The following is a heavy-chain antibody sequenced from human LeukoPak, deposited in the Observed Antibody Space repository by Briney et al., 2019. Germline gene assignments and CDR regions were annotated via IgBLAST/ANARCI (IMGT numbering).Heavy chain of an antibody. Sequence: PGGSLRLSRAASGFTFSSYSMHWVRQAPGKGLEWVSSISCSGSYIYYADSVKGRFTNSRDNAKNSLYLQMNSLRAEDMAVYYCARESSGSYLGLHYFDYWGQGTLVTVSS. D-gene: IGHD1-26*01. CDR1: GFTFSSYS. J-gene: IGHJ4*02. V-gene: IGHV3-21*01. CDR2: ISCSGSYI. CDR3: ARESSGSYLGLHYFDY.